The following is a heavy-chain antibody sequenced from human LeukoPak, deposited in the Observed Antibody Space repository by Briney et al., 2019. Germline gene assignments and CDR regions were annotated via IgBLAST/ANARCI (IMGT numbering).Heavy chain of an antibody. D-gene: IGHD3-22*01. J-gene: IGHJ4*02. CDR3: ARPYDSSGYGVGYYFDY. V-gene: IGHV1-2*02. CDR1: GYTFTGYY. CDR2: INPNSGGT. Sequence: ASVKVSCKASGYTFTGYYMRWVRQAPGQGLEWMGWINPNSGGTNYAQKFQGRVTMTRDTSISTAYMELSRLRSDDTAVYYCARPYDSSGYGVGYYFDYWGQGTLVTVSS.